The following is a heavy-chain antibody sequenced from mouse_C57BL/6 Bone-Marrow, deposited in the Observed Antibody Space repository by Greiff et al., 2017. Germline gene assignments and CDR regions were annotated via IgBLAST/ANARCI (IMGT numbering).Heavy chain of an antibody. CDR2: IWSGGST. J-gene: IGHJ4*01. CDR3: ARERNGYYLPDAMDY. V-gene: IGHV2-2*01. CDR1: GFSLTSYG. Sequence: QVQLKESGPGLVQPSQSLSITCTVSGFSLTSYGVHWVRQSPGKGLEWLGVIWSGGSTDYNAAFITRLSISKDNSKSQVFFNMNSLQADDTAIYYCARERNGYYLPDAMDYWGQGTSVTVSS. D-gene: IGHD2-3*01.